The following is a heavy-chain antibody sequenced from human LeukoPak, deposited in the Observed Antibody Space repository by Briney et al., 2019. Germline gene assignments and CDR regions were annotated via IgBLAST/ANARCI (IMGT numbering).Heavy chain of an antibody. V-gene: IGHV4-4*07. Sequence: NTSETLSLTCTVSGGSISSYYWSWIRQPAGKGLEWIGRIYTSGSTNYNPSLKSRVTMSVDTSKNQFSLKLSSVTAADTAVYYCAREKIGYYDSSGRGWFDPWGQGTLVTVSS. CDR2: IYTSGST. J-gene: IGHJ5*02. CDR1: GGSISSYY. CDR3: AREKIGYYDSSGRGWFDP. D-gene: IGHD3-22*01.